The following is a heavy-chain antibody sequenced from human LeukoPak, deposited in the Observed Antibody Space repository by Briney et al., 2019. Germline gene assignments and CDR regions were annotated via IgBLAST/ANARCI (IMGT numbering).Heavy chain of an antibody. V-gene: IGHV3-30*04. CDR2: ISYDGSNK. CDR3: ARVAPYSLDY. CDR1: GFTFSSYA. J-gene: IGHJ4*02. Sequence: GRSLRLSCAASGFTFSSYAMHWVRQAPGKGLEWVAVISYDGSNKYYADSVKGRFTISRDNSKNTLYLQMNSLRAEDTAVYYCARVAPYSLDYWGQGTLVTVSS. D-gene: IGHD2-15*01.